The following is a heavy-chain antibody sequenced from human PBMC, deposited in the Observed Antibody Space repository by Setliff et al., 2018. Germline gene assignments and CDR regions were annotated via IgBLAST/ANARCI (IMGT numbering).Heavy chain of an antibody. J-gene: IGHJ4*02. D-gene: IGHD2-2*01. CDR3: ARQGCSSTSCHSIDY. CDR1: GYTFNDYW. CDR2: FNPSNSDT. V-gene: IGHV5-51*01. Sequence: PGESLKISCQASGYTFNDYWIGWVRHVAGKGLEWVVLFNPSNSDTRYHPSFRGRVTISADKAINTAYMQWNSLQASDTAMYYCARQGCSSTSCHSIDYWGQGTLVTSPQ.